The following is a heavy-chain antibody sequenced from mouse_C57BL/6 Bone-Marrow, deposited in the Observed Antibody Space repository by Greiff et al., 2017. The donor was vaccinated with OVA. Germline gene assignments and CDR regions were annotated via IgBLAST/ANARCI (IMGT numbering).Heavy chain of an antibody. CDR1: GFSLSTFGMG. CDR3: ARPNYDGSSHWYFDV. Sequence: QVTLKVSGPGILQPSQTLSLTCSFSGFSLSTFGMGVGWIRQPSGKGLEWLAHIWWDDDKYYNPALKSRLSISKDTSKNQVFLKIANVDTADAATYYCARPNYDGSSHWYFDVWGTGTTVTVSS. J-gene: IGHJ1*03. V-gene: IGHV8-8*01. D-gene: IGHD1-1*01. CDR2: IWWDDDK.